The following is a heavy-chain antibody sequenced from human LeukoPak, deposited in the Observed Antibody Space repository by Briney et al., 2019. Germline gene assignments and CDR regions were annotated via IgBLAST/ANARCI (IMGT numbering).Heavy chain of an antibody. CDR1: GASVSRNW. D-gene: IGHD1-26*01. Sequence: SGTLSLTCTVSGASVSRNWWSWVRQPPGKGLEWIGEIHHSGGTNYNPSLKSRVTISVDTSKNQFSLKLSSVTAADTAVYYCARDRRELVYFDYWGQGTLVTVSS. CDR3: ARDRRELVYFDY. V-gene: IGHV4-4*02. CDR2: IHHSGGT. J-gene: IGHJ4*02.